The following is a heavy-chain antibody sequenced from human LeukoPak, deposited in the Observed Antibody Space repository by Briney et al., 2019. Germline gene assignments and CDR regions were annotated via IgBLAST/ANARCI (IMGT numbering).Heavy chain of an antibody. CDR3: AREADFWSGYYGTSDGDAFDI. J-gene: IGHJ3*02. V-gene: IGHV3-21*01. CDR1: GFTFSGYS. CDR2: ISRWSSYI. Sequence: PGGSLRLSCAASGFTFSGYSMNWVRQAPGKGLEWVSSISRWSSYIYYADSVKGRFTISRDNAKDSLYLEMNSLRAEDTAVYYCAREADFWSGYYGTSDGDAFDIWGQGTMATVSS. D-gene: IGHD3-3*01.